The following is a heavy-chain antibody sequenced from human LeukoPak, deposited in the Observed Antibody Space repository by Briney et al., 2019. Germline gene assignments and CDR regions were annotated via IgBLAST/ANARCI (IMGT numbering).Heavy chain of an antibody. CDR3: ARETLRFGEGGYIPDY. CDR2: ISYDGSNK. V-gene: IGHV3-30*03. Sequence: PGGSLRLSCAASGFTFSSYGMHWVRQAPGKGLEWVAVISYDGSNKFYADSVKGRFTISRDNSKNTLYLQMNSLRAEDTAEYYCARETLRFGEGGYIPDYWGQGTLVTVSS. CDR1: GFTFSSYG. D-gene: IGHD3-10*01. J-gene: IGHJ4*02.